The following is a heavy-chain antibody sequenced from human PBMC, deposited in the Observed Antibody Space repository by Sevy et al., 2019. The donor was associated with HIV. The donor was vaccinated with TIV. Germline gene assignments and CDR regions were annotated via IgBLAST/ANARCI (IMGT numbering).Heavy chain of an antibody. CDR1: GFTVSSNY. V-gene: IGHV3-53*01. CDR3: ARDRGIAARPRYYYYGMDV. D-gene: IGHD6-6*01. CDR2: IYSGGST. Sequence: GGSLRLSCAASGFTVSSNYMSWVRQAPGKGLEWVSVIYSGGSTYYADSVKGRFTISRDNSKNTLYLQMNSLRAEDTAGYYCARDRGIAARPRYYYYGMDVWGQGTTVTVSS. J-gene: IGHJ6*02.